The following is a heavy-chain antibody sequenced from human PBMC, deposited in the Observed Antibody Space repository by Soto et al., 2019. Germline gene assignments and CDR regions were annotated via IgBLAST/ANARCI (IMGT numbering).Heavy chain of an antibody. Sequence: QVQLVQSGAEVKKPGASVKVSCKASGYTFTSYAMHWVRQAPGQRLEWMGWINAGNGNTKYSQKFQGRVTITRDTSASTAYMELSSLRSEDTAVYYCARSGNIAVAGTNIDYWGQGTLVTVSS. CDR2: INAGNGNT. V-gene: IGHV1-3*01. CDR3: ARSGNIAVAGTNIDY. D-gene: IGHD6-19*01. CDR1: GYTFTSYA. J-gene: IGHJ4*02.